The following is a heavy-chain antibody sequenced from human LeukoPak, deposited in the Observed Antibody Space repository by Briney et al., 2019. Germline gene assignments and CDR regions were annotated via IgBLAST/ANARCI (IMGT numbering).Heavy chain of an antibody. D-gene: IGHD6-13*01. CDR1: DGSISSSPYY. Sequence: SETLSLTCTVSDGSISSSPYYWGWIRQPPGKGLEWIGTIYYSGTTYYNPSLKSRVTISVDTSKNQFSLRLGSVTAADTAVYYCARARYSSSWYRGYYYGMDVWGQGTTVTVPS. CDR2: IYYSGTT. CDR3: ARARYSSSWYRGYYYGMDV. J-gene: IGHJ6*02. V-gene: IGHV4-39*01.